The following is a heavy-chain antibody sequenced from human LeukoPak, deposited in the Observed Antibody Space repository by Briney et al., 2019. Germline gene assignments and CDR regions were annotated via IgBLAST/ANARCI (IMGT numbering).Heavy chain of an antibody. J-gene: IGHJ4*02. D-gene: IGHD3-22*01. CDR3: ARDSTYYDSSGLPNFDY. CDR2: IIPILGIA. Sequence: ASVKVSCKASGGTFSSYAISWVRQAPGQGLEWMGRIIPILGIANYAQKFQGRVTITADKSTSTAYMELSSLRSEDTAVYYCARDSTYYDSSGLPNFDYWGQGTLVTVSS. V-gene: IGHV1-69*04. CDR1: GGTFSSYA.